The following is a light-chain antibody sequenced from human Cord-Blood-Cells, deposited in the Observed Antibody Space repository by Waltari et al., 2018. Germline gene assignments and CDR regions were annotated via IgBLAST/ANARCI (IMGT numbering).Light chain of an antibody. CDR3: QQYNNWLYT. CDR2: WAS. V-gene: IGKV4-1*01. CDR1: QSVLYSSNNKNY. J-gene: IGKJ2*01. Sequence: DIVMTQSPDSLAVSLGERATINCKSSQSVLYSSNNKNYLAWYQQKPGQPPKLLIYWASTRESGVPDRFSGSGSGTDFTLTISSLQSEDFAVYYCQQYNNWLYTFGQGTKLEIK.